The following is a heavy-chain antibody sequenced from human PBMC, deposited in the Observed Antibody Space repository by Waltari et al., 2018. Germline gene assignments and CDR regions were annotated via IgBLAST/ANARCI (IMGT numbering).Heavy chain of an antibody. D-gene: IGHD2-15*01. Sequence: QLQLQESGPGLVKASETLSLTCTVSGDSICSSSYYWGWVRQPPGKGLEWIGNMYYSGSTYYNPSLKSRVTISGDTSKSQFSLKLSSVTAADTSMYYCVRHARTTSGGKHFDHWGQGMLVTVSP. V-gene: IGHV4-39*01. CDR1: GDSICSSSYY. CDR2: MYYSGST. CDR3: VRHARTTSGGKHFDH. J-gene: IGHJ4*02.